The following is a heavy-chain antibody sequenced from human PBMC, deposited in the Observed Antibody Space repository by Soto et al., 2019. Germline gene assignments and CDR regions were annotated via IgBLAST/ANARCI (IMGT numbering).Heavy chain of an antibody. CDR2: ISSNGGTT. CDR1: GFTFSSYD. Sequence: EVQLAESGGGMDQPGGSLRLSCVASGFTFSSYDMHWVRQAPGKGLEYVSSISSNGGTTYYGNSVKGRFTISRDNSKNTLYLQMGSLRAEDMAVYYCVRRVSGNYDYWGQGTLVTVSS. D-gene: IGHD1-7*01. CDR3: VRRVSGNYDY. J-gene: IGHJ4*02. V-gene: IGHV3-64*01.